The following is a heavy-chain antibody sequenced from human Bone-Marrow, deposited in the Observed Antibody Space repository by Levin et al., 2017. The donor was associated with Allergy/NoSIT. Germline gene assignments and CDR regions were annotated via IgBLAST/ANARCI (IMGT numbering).Heavy chain of an antibody. J-gene: IGHJ6*02. D-gene: IGHD2-2*01. CDR2: ISSSSSYI. Sequence: GGSLRLSCAASGFTFSSYSMNWVRQAPGKGLEWVSSISSSSSYIYYADSVKGRFTISRDNAKNSLYLQMNSLRAEDTAVYYCARDPSSWGYCSSTSRGIYYGMDVWGQGTTVTVSS. V-gene: IGHV3-21*01. CDR1: GFTFSSYS. CDR3: ARDPSSWGYCSSTSRGIYYGMDV.